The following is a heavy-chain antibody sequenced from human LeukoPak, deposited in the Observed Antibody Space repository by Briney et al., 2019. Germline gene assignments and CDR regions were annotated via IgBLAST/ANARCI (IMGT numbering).Heavy chain of an antibody. CDR1: GFTFSSYW. J-gene: IGHJ3*01. V-gene: IGHV3-7*01. D-gene: IGHD7-27*01. Sequence: PGGSLRLSCAASGFTFSSYWMSWVRQAPGKGLEWVANIKQDGSEKYYVDSVKGRFTISKDNAKNSLYLQMNSLRAEDTAVYYCARSSGALGNAFDVWGQGTMVTVSS. CDR3: ARSSGALGNAFDV. CDR2: IKQDGSEK.